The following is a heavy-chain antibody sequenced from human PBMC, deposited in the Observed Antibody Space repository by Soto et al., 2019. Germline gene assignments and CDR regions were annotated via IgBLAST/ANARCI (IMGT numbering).Heavy chain of an antibody. Sequence: GGSLRLSCAASGFTFSSYGMHWVRQAPGKGLEWVAVIWYDGSNKYYADSVKGRFTISRDNSKNTLYLQMNSLRAEDTAVYYCSSLPCVGGGSCYAKYCYFCYSMDVWGQGTTVTVSS. CDR3: SSLPCVGGGSCYAKYCYFCYSMDV. CDR2: IWYDGSNK. J-gene: IGHJ6*02. D-gene: IGHD2-15*01. V-gene: IGHV3-33*01. CDR1: GFTFSSYG.